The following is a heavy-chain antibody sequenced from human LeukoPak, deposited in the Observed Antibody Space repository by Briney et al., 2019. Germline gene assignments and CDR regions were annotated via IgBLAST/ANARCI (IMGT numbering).Heavy chain of an antibody. D-gene: IGHD3-10*01. CDR2: ISGSGGST. V-gene: IGHV3-23*01. Sequence: PGGSLRLSCAASGFTFSSYGMHWVRQAPGKGLEWVSAISGSGGSTYYADSVKGRFTISRDNSKNTLYLQMNSLRAEDTAVYYCAKGHLYYYGSGSSHNTPAFDYWGQGTLVTVSS. CDR3: AKGHLYYYGSGSSHNTPAFDY. CDR1: GFTFSSYG. J-gene: IGHJ4*02.